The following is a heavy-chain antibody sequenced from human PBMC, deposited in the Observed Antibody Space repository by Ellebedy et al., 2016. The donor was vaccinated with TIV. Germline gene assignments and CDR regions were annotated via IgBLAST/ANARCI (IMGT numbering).Heavy chain of an antibody. CDR3: ARVGGIVGATTWIDP. Sequence: AASVKVSCKASGYTFTRYGINWVLQAPGQGLEWMGWISAYTGKTNYAQKLQGRFTMTTNTSTSTAYMELRSLRSDDTAVDYCARVGGIVGATTWIDPWGQGTLVTVSS. CDR1: GYTFTRYG. J-gene: IGHJ5*02. CDR2: ISAYTGKT. V-gene: IGHV1-18*04. D-gene: IGHD1-26*01.